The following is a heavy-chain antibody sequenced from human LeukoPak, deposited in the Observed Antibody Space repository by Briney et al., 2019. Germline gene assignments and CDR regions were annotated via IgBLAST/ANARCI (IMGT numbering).Heavy chain of an antibody. CDR1: GGSISSYY. Sequence: PSETLSLTCTVSGGSISSYYWSCIRQPPRKGLEWIGYIYYSGSTNYNPSLKSRVTISVDTSKNQFSLKLSSVAAADTDLYYCAREVWSEVYISRIWFDPWGQGTLVTVSS. J-gene: IGHJ5*02. V-gene: IGHV4-59*01. CDR3: AREVWSEVYISRIWFDP. CDR2: IYYSGST. D-gene: IGHD3-3*01.